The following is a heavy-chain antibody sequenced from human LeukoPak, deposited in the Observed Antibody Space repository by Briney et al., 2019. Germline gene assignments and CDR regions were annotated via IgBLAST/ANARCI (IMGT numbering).Heavy chain of an antibody. CDR3: ARDPLDYYDSSGYYQTPRRHYGMDV. CDR2: IYTSGST. V-gene: IGHV4-4*07. J-gene: IGHJ6*02. D-gene: IGHD3-22*01. CDR1: GGSISSYY. Sequence: PSETLSLTCTVSGGSISSYYWSWIRQPAGKGLEWIGRIYTSGSTNYNPSLKSRVTMSVDTSKNQFSLKLSSVTAADTAVYYCARDPLDYYDSSGYYQTPRRHYGMDVWGQGTTVTVSS.